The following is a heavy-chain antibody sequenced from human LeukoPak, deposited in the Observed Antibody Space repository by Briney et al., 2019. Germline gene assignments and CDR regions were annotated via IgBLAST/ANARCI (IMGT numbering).Heavy chain of an antibody. CDR3: ARHYSSGWYAAYYYYYMDV. J-gene: IGHJ6*03. CDR2: IYYSGNT. CDR1: GGSISSSSYY. V-gene: IGHV4-39*01. D-gene: IGHD6-19*01. Sequence: SETLSLTCTVSGGSISSSSYYWGWIRQPPGKGLEWIGNIYYSGNTYYNPSLKSRVTISVDMSENQFSLKLSSVTAADTAVYYCARHYSSGWYAAYYYYYMDVWGKGTTVTVSS.